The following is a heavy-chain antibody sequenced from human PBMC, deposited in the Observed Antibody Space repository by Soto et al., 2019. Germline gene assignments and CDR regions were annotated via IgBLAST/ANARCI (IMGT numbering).Heavy chain of an antibody. D-gene: IGHD6-19*01. CDR1: GGSVSSGSYY. J-gene: IGHJ6*02. V-gene: IGHV4-61*01. Sequence: NPSETLSLTCTVSGGSVSSGSYYWSWIRQPPGKGLEWIGYIYYSGSTNYNPSLKSRVTISVDTSKNQFSLKLSSVTAADTAVYYCASVAVAGTEEYYYYGMDVWGQGTTVTVSS. CDR3: ASVAVAGTEEYYYYGMDV. CDR2: IYYSGST.